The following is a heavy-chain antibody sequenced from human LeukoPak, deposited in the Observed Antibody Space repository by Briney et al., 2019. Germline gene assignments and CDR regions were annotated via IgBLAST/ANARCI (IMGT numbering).Heavy chain of an antibody. Sequence: SETLSLTCTVSGGSISSGSYYGGWIRQPPGKWLEWIGSMYYSGNTYYNPSLKRRVTISVDTSKTQFSLKLSSVTAADTAVYYCARPLRIAAAPYYFDFWGQGTLVTVSS. J-gene: IGHJ4*02. V-gene: IGHV4-39*01. CDR1: GGSISSGSYY. D-gene: IGHD6-13*01. CDR3: ARPLRIAAAPYYFDF. CDR2: MYYSGNT.